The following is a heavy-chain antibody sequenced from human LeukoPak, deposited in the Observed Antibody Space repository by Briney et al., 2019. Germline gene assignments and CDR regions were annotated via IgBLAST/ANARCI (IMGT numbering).Heavy chain of an antibody. CDR1: GFTFSSYG. CDR3: ARILSSAWGELGY. J-gene: IGHJ4*02. D-gene: IGHD6-19*01. Sequence: GGSLRLSCAASGFTFSSYGMHWVRQAPGKGLEWVAFIRDDGSNKYYAESVKGRFTISRDNSKNTLSLQMNSLRAEDTAVYFCARILSSAWGELGYWGQGTLVTVSS. CDR2: IRDDGSNK. V-gene: IGHV3-30*02.